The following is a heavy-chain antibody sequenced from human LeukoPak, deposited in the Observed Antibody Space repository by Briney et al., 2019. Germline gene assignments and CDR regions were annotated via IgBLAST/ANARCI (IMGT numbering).Heavy chain of an antibody. CDR2: TYYRSQWFN. J-gene: IGHJ4*02. D-gene: IGHD1-26*01. Sequence: SQTLSLTCAISGDSVSSNSAAWNWIRQSPSRGLEWLGRTYYRSQWFNGYAVSVKSRITINPDTSKNQFSLHLNSVTPEDTAVYYCARGGSYSFDYWGQGTLVTVSS. V-gene: IGHV6-1*01. CDR3: ARGGSYSFDY. CDR1: GDSVSSNSAA.